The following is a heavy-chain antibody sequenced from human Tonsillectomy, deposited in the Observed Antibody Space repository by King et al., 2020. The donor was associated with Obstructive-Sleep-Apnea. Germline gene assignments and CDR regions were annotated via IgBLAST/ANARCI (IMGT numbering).Heavy chain of an antibody. CDR1: GFTFSDYA. CDR3: AGDTTIRGGYYGGDEYFHH. J-gene: IGHJ1*01. V-gene: IGHV3-30*04. Sequence: VQLVESGGGVVQPGRSLRLSCAASGFTFSDYAMHWVRQAPGKGLEWVALMSYDGSNKYYADSVKGRFTISRDNSKNTLYLQMHRLRAEDTAVYYCAGDTTIRGGYYGGDEYFHHWGQGTLTSVSS. CDR2: MSYDGSNK. D-gene: IGHD3-22*01.